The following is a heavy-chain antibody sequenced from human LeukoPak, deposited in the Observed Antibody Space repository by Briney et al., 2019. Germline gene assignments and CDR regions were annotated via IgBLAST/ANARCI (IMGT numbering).Heavy chain of an antibody. J-gene: IGHJ5*02. Sequence: SETLSLTCTVSGGAIGYYYWNWIRQPPGKGLEWIGYIYYTGNTNYNPSLKSRVTISVDTSKNQFSLKLSSVTAADTAVYYCARDRLQLQSWGQGTLVTVSS. V-gene: IGHV4-59*01. CDR2: IYYTGNT. D-gene: IGHD5-24*01. CDR1: GGAIGYYY. CDR3: ARDRLQLQS.